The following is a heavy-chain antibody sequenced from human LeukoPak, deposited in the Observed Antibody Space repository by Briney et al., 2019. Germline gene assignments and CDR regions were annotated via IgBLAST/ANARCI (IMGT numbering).Heavy chain of an antibody. CDR2: ISYDGSNK. CDR1: GFTFSSYA. D-gene: IGHD1-26*01. Sequence: GGSLRLSCAASGFTFSSYAMHWVRQAPGKGLEWVAVISYDGSNKYYADSVKGRFTISRDNSKNTLYLQMNSLRAEETAVYYCARVGGSWGDAFDIWGQGTMVTVSS. CDR3: ARVGGSWGDAFDI. J-gene: IGHJ3*02. V-gene: IGHV3-30-3*01.